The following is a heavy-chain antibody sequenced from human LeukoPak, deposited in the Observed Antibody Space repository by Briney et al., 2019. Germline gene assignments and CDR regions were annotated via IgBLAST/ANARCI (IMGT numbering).Heavy chain of an antibody. J-gene: IGHJ4*02. Sequence: PSQTLSLTCSVSGGSISSGSYYWSWIRQPPGKGLEWIGYIYHSGSTYYNPSLKSRVTISVDRSKNQFSLKLSSVTAADTAVYYCARGALGFGEFDYWGQGTLVTVSS. CDR3: ARGALGFGEFDY. CDR2: IYHSGST. CDR1: GGSISSGSYY. V-gene: IGHV4-30-2*01. D-gene: IGHD3-10*01.